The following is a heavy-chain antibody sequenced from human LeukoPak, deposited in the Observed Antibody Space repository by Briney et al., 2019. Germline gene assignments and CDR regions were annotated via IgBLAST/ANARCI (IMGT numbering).Heavy chain of an antibody. Sequence: ASVKVSCKASGGTFSSYAISWVRQAPGQGLEWMGGIIPIFGTANYAQKFQGRVTNTADESTGPAYMELSSLRSEDTAVYYCARDRSSYGMAVWGQGTTVTVSS. CDR2: IIPIFGTA. CDR1: GGTFSSYA. V-gene: IGHV1-69*01. J-gene: IGHJ6*02. CDR3: ARDRSSYGMAV.